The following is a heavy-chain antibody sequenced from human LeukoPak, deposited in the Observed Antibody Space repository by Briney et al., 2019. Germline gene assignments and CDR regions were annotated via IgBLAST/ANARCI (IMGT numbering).Heavy chain of an antibody. V-gene: IGHV1-69*13. Sequence: EASVKVSCKASGGTFNSYAISWVRQAPGEGLEWMVGIIPICGKANYAQKFQCRVTITGDESMSTAYMELSSLRSEDTVVYYCAREEMATIVWGQGTLVTVSS. D-gene: IGHD5-24*01. J-gene: IGHJ4*02. CDR1: GGTFNSYA. CDR3: AREEMATIV. CDR2: IIPICGKA.